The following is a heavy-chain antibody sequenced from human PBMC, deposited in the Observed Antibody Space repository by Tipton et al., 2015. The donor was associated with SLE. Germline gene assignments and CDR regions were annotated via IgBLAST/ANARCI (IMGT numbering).Heavy chain of an antibody. J-gene: IGHJ6*02. Sequence: TLSLTCTVSGGSISSSSYYWGWIRQPPGKGLEWIVSIYHSGSTYYNPSLKSRVTISVDTSKNQFSLKLSSVTAADTAVYYCARDGATLFYSNYYYGMDVWGQGTTVTVSS. CDR3: ARDGATLFYSNYYYGMDV. D-gene: IGHD4-11*01. CDR1: GGSISSSSYY. V-gene: IGHV4-39*07. CDR2: IYHSGST.